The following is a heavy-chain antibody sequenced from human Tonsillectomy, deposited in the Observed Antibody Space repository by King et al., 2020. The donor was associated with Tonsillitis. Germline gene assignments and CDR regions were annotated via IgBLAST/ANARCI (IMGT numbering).Heavy chain of an antibody. D-gene: IGHD6-6*01. CDR2: IFHTGDT. V-gene: IGHV4-30-2*01. CDR1: GDSIDTGSFS. Sequence: QLQESGSGLVRPSETVSLTCAVTGDSIDTGSFSWSWIRQPPGKGLEFIGYIFHTGDTHYNPSLKSRLSISIDKSKNQFSLRMTSVTAADTAFYFCATIWGSSSFYFDQWGQGALVTVSS. CDR3: ATIWGSSSFYFDQ. J-gene: IGHJ4*02.